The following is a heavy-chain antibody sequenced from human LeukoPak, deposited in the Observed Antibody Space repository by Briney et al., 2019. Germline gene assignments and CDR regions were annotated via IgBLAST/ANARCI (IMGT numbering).Heavy chain of an antibody. Sequence: PGRSLRLSCAASGFTFDDYAMHWVRQAPGKGLEWVSGISWNSGSIGYADSVKGRFTISRDNAKNSLYLQMNSLRAEDMALYYCAKDHCSGGSCYFDYWGQGTLVTVSS. J-gene: IGHJ4*02. CDR1: GFTFDDYA. CDR3: AKDHCSGGSCYFDY. V-gene: IGHV3-9*03. CDR2: ISWNSGSI. D-gene: IGHD2-15*01.